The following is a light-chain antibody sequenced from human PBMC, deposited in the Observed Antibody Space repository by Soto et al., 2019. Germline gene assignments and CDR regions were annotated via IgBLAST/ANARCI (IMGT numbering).Light chain of an antibody. CDR3: QQFYSYPLT. V-gene: IGKV1-8*01. Sequence: AIRMTQSPSSLSASTGDRVAITCRASQDIGSFLAWYQQKPGKAPKLLIYDASTLQSGVPSRFGGSGSGTDFTLTISSLQSEDFATCYCQQFYSYPLTVGGGTKVDIK. J-gene: IGKJ4*01. CDR1: QDIGSF. CDR2: DAS.